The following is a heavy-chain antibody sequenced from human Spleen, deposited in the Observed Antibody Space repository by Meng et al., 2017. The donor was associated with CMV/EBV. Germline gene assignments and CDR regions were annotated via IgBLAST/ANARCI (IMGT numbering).Heavy chain of an antibody. CDR3: ARGMVVPAAMSFFDY. CDR1: GYTFTGYY. V-gene: IGHV1-2*02. Sequence: QWRLVQSGAEVKKPGASVKVSCNASGYTFTGYYMHWVRQAPGQGLEWMGWINPNSGGTNYAQKFQGRVTMTRDTSISTAYMELSRLRSEDTAVYYCARGMVVPAAMSFFDYWGQGTLVTVSS. CDR2: INPNSGGT. D-gene: IGHD2-2*01. J-gene: IGHJ4*02.